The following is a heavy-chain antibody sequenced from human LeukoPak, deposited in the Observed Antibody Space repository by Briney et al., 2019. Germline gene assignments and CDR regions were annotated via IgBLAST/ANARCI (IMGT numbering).Heavy chain of an antibody. J-gene: IGHJ6*03. CDR2: INHSGST. D-gene: IGHD5-18*01. CDR1: AGSFSGYY. CDR3: ARGYVDTAMVRYYYYYYMDV. Sequence: SETLSLTCAVYAGSFSGYYWSWIRQPPGKGLEWIGEINHSGSTNYNPSLKSRVTISVDTSKNQFSLKLSSVTAADTAVYYCARGYVDTAMVRYYYYYYMDVWGKGTTVTVSS. V-gene: IGHV4-34*01.